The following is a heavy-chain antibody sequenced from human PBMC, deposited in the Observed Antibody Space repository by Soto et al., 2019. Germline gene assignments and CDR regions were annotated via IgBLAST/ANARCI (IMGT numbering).Heavy chain of an antibody. CDR2: IIPIFGTA. D-gene: IGHD3-22*01. CDR1: GGTFSSYA. Sequence: QVQLVQSGAAVKKPGSSVKVSCKASGGTFSSYAISWVRQAPGQGLEWMGGIIPIFGTANYAQKFQGRVTITADESTSTAYMELSSLRSEDTAVYYCVRVPQRWSSGYYYEDYWGQGTLVTVSS. V-gene: IGHV1-69*12. CDR3: VRVPQRWSSGYYYEDY. J-gene: IGHJ4*02.